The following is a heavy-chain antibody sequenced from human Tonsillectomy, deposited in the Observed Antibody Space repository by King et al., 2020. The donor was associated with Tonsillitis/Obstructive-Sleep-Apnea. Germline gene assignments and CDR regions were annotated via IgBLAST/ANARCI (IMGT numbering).Heavy chain of an antibody. J-gene: IGHJ6*03. CDR2: IYRGGST. CDR1: GFTVSINY. V-gene: IGHV3-53*01. D-gene: IGHD3-3*01. Sequence: VQLVESGGGLIQPGGSMRLSCAASGFTVSINYISWVRQAPGKGMEWVSFIYRGGSTYYGDSVQVRFTITRDNSQNTLDLQMNSLRAEDTAVYYCARATYYDFWSGYVNYMDVWGKGTMVTVSS. CDR3: ARATYYDFWSGYVNYMDV.